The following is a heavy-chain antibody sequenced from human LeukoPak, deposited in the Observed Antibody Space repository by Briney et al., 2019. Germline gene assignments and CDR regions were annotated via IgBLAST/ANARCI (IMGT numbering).Heavy chain of an antibody. Sequence: GGSLRLSCAASGFTFSNFAINWVRQAPGKGLEWVSVISGSGDTTYYRDSVKGRFTISRDNAKNSLYLQMSNLRAEDTAVYFCARGGGLDVWGQGATVTVSS. V-gene: IGHV3-23*01. CDR1: GFTFSNFA. J-gene: IGHJ6*02. CDR3: ARGGGLDV. D-gene: IGHD3-16*01. CDR2: ISGSGDTT.